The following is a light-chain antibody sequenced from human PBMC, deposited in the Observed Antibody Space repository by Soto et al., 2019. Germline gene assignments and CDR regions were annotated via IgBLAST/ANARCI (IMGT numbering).Light chain of an antibody. CDR1: SSDVGRYNY. CDR3: NSYAGTSYV. CDR2: GVS. V-gene: IGLV2-14*01. J-gene: IGLJ1*01. Sequence: QSVLTQPASVSGSPGQSITISCTGTSSDVGRYNYVPWYQQFPGKAPKLIIYGVSNRPSGVSSRFSGSKSGNTASLTISGLQTEDEADYYCNSYAGTSYVFGTGTKVTVL.